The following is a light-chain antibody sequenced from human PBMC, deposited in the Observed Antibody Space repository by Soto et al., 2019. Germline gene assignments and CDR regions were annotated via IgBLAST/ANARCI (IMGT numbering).Light chain of an antibody. Sequence: QSALTQPPSASGSPGQAVTISCTGTSRDVGGYNYVSWYQQHPGKAPKLMIYEVSKRPSGVPDRFSGYKSGHTASLTVSGLQAEDEADYYCSSYAGSSFYVFGTGTKLTVL. J-gene: IGLJ1*01. CDR3: SSYAGSSFYV. CDR1: SRDVGGYNY. V-gene: IGLV2-8*01. CDR2: EVS.